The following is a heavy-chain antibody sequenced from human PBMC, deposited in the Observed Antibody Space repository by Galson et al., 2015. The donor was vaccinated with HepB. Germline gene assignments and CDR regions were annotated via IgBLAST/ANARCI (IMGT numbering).Heavy chain of an antibody. CDR2: LSGSGGST. CDR3: TSPMVGITTRDYFYFYGVDV. CDR1: GLTVNNHA. J-gene: IGHJ6*02. Sequence: PLRLSCAAPGLTVNNHAMSWARQGPREGLESVPALSGSGGSTHYADSLKGRFTISSDNSKNTLSPHMNSLAAEDTAIYYCTSPMVGITTRDYFYFYGVDVWGQGTTVTVSS. D-gene: IGHD1-26*01. V-gene: IGHV3-23*01.